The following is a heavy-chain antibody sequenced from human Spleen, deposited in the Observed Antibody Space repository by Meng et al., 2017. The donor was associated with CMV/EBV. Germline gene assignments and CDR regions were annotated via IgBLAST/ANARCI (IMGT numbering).Heavy chain of an antibody. V-gene: IGHV3-48*04. Sequence: GESLKISCAASGFTVSSNYMSWVRQAPGKGLEWVSYISSSSSTIYYADSVKGRFTISRDNAKNSLYLQMNSLRAEDTAMYYCAREENSSGNWFDPWGQGTLVTVSS. D-gene: IGHD6-19*01. J-gene: IGHJ5*02. CDR1: GFTVSSNY. CDR3: AREENSSGNWFDP. CDR2: ISSSSSTI.